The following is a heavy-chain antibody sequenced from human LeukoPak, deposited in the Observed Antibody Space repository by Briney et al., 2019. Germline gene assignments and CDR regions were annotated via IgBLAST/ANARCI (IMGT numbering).Heavy chain of an antibody. D-gene: IGHD5-18*01. J-gene: IGHJ4*02. V-gene: IGHV3-23*01. CDR3: ARGYSYGLREGFDY. CDR1: GFTFSSYA. Sequence: PGGSLRLSCAASGFTFSSYAMSWVRQAPGKGLKWVSAISGSGGSTYYADSVKGRFTISRDNSKNTLYLQMNSLRAEDTALYYCARGYSYGLREGFDYWGQGTLVTVSS. CDR2: ISGSGGST.